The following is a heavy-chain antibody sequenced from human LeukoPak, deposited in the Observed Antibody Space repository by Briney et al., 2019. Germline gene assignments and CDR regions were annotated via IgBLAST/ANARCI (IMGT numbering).Heavy chain of an antibody. D-gene: IGHD2-15*01. CDR1: GVTVSSNY. Sequence: PGGSLRLSCAASGVTVSSNYMSWVRQAPGKGLEWVSVISGSGGSTYYADSVKGRFTVSRDNSKNTLYLQMSRLRAEDTAVYYCAEGSPLGYCSGGSCYPRYWGQGTLVTVSS. V-gene: IGHV3-23*01. J-gene: IGHJ4*02. CDR3: AEGSPLGYCSGGSCYPRY. CDR2: ISGSGGST.